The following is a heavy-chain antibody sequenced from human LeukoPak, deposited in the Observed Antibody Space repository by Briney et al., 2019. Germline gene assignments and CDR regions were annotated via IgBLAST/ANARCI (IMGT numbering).Heavy chain of an antibody. V-gene: IGHV1-18*01. CDR3: ARAPPTMVRGVIITDAFDI. Sequence: ASVKVSCKASGYTFTSYGISWVRQAPGQGLEWMGWISAYNGNTNYAQKLQGRVTMTTDTSTSTAYMELRSLRSDDTAVYYCARAPPTMVRGVIITDAFDIWGQGTMVTVSS. CDR2: ISAYNGNT. CDR1: GYTFTSYG. J-gene: IGHJ3*02. D-gene: IGHD3-10*01.